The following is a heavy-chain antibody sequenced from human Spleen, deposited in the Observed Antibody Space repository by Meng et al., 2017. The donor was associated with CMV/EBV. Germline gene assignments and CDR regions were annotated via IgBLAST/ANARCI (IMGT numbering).Heavy chain of an antibody. CDR2: MNPNSGNT. J-gene: IGHJ4*02. D-gene: IGHD6-13*01. CDR3: ARGPTYSNFDC. CDR1: GYTFTSYD. Sequence: SCQASGYTFTSYDIHWVRQATGQGLEWMGWMNPNSGNTGYAQKFQGRVTMTRNTSISTAYMELSSLRSEDTAVYYCARGPTYSNFDCWGRGTLVTVSS. V-gene: IGHV1-8*01.